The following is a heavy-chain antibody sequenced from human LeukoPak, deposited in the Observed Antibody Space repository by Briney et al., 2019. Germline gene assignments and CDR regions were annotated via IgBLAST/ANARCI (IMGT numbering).Heavy chain of an antibody. V-gene: IGHV3-53*01. J-gene: IGHJ4*02. CDR2: IYSGGST. CDR3: ARARGSYLEIDY. D-gene: IGHD1-26*01. Sequence: GGSLRLSCAASGFTVSSNYMSWVRQAPGKGLEWVSVIYSGGSTYYADSVKGRFTISRDNSKNTLYLQMNSLRAEDTAVYYCARARGSYLEIDYWGQGTLVTVPS. CDR1: GFTVSSNY.